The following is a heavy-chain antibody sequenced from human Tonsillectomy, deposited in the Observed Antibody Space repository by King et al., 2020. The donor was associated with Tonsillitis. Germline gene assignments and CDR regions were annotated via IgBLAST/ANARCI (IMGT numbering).Heavy chain of an antibody. CDR2: INPNSGGT. CDR3: ARDLSVSNTFDY. CDR1: GYTFGDFY. J-gene: IGHJ4*02. D-gene: IGHD5/OR15-5a*01. Sequence: QLVQSGAELRKPGASVKVSCKTSGYTFGDFYIHWVRQAPGQGLEWMGWINPNSGGTKYAQRFQGWVTMTRDTSISTAYLEVRRLRYADTAVYYCARDLSVSNTFDYWGQGTLVTVSS. V-gene: IGHV1-2*04.